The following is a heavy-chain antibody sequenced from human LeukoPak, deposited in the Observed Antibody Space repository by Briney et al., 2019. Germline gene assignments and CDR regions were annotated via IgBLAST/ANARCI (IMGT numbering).Heavy chain of an antibody. CDR3: ATLGTVAYFDF. J-gene: IGHJ4*02. Sequence: GGSLRLSCAASGFTFGSYAMTWVRQAPGKGLEWVSAISVSGDNTYYADSVKGRFTISRDTSKNTLYLQMNSLRAEDTAVYYCATLGTVAYFDFWGQGTLVTVSS. D-gene: IGHD2-21*02. V-gene: IGHV3-23*01. CDR1: GFTFGSYA. CDR2: ISVSGDNT.